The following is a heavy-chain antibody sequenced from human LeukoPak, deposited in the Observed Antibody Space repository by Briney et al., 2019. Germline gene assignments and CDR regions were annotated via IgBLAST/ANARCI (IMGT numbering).Heavy chain of an antibody. Sequence: SETLSLTCTVSGGSISSSSYYWGWIREPPGKGLEWIGSIYYSRSTNYNPSLKSRVTISVDPSKNQFSLKLSSVTAADTAVYYCALQGVDAFDIWGQGTMVTVSS. V-gene: IGHV4-39*07. CDR1: GGSISSSSYY. CDR2: IYYSRST. CDR3: ALQGVDAFDI. J-gene: IGHJ3*02. D-gene: IGHD4-11*01.